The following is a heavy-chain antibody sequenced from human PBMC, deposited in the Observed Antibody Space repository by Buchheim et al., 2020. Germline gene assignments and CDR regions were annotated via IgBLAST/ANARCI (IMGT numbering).Heavy chain of an antibody. CDR2: IYYTGST. D-gene: IGHD2-15*01. CDR3: ARAGRCSGGSCYSYFDY. V-gene: IGHV4-28*03. J-gene: IGHJ4*02. Sequence: QVQLQESGPGLVKPSDTLSLTCAVSGYSISSGNWWGWIRQPPGKGLERIGYIYYTGSTFYNPSLKSRVTMSVDTSTSQFSLKLNSVTAADTAVYYCARAGRCSGGSCYSYFDYWGQGTL. CDR1: GYSISSGNW.